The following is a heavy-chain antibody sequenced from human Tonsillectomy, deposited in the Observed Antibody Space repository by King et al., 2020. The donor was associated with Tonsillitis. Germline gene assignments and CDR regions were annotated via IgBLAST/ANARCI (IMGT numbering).Heavy chain of an antibody. D-gene: IGHD3-22*01. CDR2: INHSGST. CDR3: TRGVYYDSSGYYWGLFDY. Sequence: VQLQQWGAGLLKPSETLSLTCAVYGGSFSGYYWSWIRQPPGKGLEWIGEINHSGSTHYNPSLKSRVTISVDTSNNQFSLKLSSVTAADTAVYYCTRGVYYDSSGYYWGLFDYWGQGTLVTVSS. V-gene: IGHV4-34*01. J-gene: IGHJ4*02. CDR1: GGSFSGYY.